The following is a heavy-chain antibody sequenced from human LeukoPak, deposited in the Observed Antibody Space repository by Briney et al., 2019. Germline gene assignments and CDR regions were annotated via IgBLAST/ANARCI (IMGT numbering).Heavy chain of an antibody. V-gene: IGHV3-23*01. CDR1: GSTFSTYA. CDR3: AKWDRTFDS. D-gene: IGHD1-1*01. J-gene: IGHJ4*02. CDR2: ISACAGST. Sequence: GGSLRLSCAASGSTFSTYAVSWVRQAPGKGLEWVSTISACAGSTFYADSVKGRFTISRDNSKDTLFLQMNSLRAEDTAVYYCAKWDRTFDSWGQGTLVTVSS.